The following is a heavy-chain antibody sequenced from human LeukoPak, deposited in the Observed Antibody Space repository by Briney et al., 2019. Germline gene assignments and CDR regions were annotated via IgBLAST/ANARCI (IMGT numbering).Heavy chain of an antibody. J-gene: IGHJ4*02. CDR3: ARLPSQLGGFDY. V-gene: IGHV3-21*01. D-gene: IGHD1-26*01. Sequence: GGSLRLSCAASGFTFSSYSMNWVRQAPGKRLEWVSSISSSSSYIYYADSVKGRFTISRDNAKNSLYLQMNSLRAEDTAVYYCARLPSQLGGFDYWGQGTLVTVSS. CDR1: GFTFSSYS. CDR2: ISSSSSYI.